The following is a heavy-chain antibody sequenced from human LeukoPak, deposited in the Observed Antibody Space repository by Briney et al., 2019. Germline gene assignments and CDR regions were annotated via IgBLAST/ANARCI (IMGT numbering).Heavy chain of an antibody. Sequence: GGSLRLSCAASGFTFSNYAMSWVRQAPRKGLEWVSGISGSGDNTYYADSVKGRFTISRDNSRSTVDLQMNSLRVEDTGIYYCARDEIPSGTWGQGTMVIVSS. D-gene: IGHD6-25*01. CDR3: ARDEIPSGT. V-gene: IGHV3-23*01. CDR2: ISGSGDNT. J-gene: IGHJ3*01. CDR1: GFTFSNYA.